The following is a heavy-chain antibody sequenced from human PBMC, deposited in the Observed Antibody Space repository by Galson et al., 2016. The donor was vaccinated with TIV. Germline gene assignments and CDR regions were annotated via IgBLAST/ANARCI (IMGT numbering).Heavy chain of an antibody. Sequence: SLRLSCAASGFIFSNAWMSWVRQAPGKGLEWVGRIKSNFDGGTTDYAAPVKGRFTISRHDSKNKLFLQMTRLKTEDTAVYYCTTELGYCSGGYCYYFDYWGQGTLVTVSS. CDR3: TTELGYCSGGYCYYFDY. V-gene: IGHV3-15*01. CDR2: IKSNFDGGTT. J-gene: IGHJ4*02. CDR1: GFIFSNAW. D-gene: IGHD2-15*01.